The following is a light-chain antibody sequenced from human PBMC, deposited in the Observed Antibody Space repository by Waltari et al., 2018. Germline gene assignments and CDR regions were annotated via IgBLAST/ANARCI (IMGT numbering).Light chain of an antibody. CDR2: GAS. V-gene: IGKV3-20*01. Sequence: EIVLTQSPGTLSFSPGKRATLSCRTSQNVTGSYLAWYQQKPGQAPRLLIYGASSRATGIPDRFSGSGSGTDFTLTISRLEPEDFALYYCQQYGSSPRTFGQGTKVEIK. CDR1: QNVTGSY. CDR3: QQYGSSPRT. J-gene: IGKJ1*01.